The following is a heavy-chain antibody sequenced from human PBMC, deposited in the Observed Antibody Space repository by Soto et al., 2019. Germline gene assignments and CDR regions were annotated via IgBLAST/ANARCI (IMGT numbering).Heavy chain of an antibody. CDR1: GGSISSGGYY. V-gene: IGHV4-31*03. J-gene: IGHJ5*02. Sequence: SETLSLTCTVSGGSISSGGYYWSWIRQHPGKGLEWIGYIYYSGSTYYNPSLKSRVTISVDTSKNQFSLKLSSVTAADTAVYYCARTSPYYYDSSGYYYVSWFDPWGQGTLVTVSS. D-gene: IGHD3-22*01. CDR2: IYYSGST. CDR3: ARTSPYYYDSSGYYYVSWFDP.